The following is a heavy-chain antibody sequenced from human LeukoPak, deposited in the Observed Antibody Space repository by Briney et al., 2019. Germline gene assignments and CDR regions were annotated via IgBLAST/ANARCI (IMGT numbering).Heavy chain of an antibody. V-gene: IGHV1-8*01. Sequence: ASVTVSCKASGYTFTSYDINWVRQATGQGLEWMGWMNPNSGNTGYAQNFQGRLTMTRNTSISTAYMELSSLRSEDTAVYYCARRIDGMDVWGQGTMVTVSS. J-gene: IGHJ6*02. CDR3: ARRIDGMDV. CDR1: GYTFTSYD. D-gene: IGHD2-15*01. CDR2: MNPNSGNT.